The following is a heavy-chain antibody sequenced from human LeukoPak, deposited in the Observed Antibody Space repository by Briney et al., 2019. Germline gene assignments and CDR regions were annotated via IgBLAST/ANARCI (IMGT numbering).Heavy chain of an antibody. CDR1: GGSFSGYY. CDR2: INHSGST. J-gene: IGHJ4*02. Sequence: PSETLSLTCAVYGGSFSGYYRSWIRQPPGKGLEWIGEINHSGSTNYNPSLKSRVTISVDTSKNQFSLKLSSVTAADTAVYYCARGPYYYGSATFDYWGQGTLVTVSS. V-gene: IGHV4-34*01. CDR3: ARGPYYYGSATFDY. D-gene: IGHD3-10*01.